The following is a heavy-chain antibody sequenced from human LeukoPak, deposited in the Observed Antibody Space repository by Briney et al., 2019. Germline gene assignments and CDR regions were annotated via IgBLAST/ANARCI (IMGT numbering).Heavy chain of an antibody. Sequence: ASVKVSCKASGYTFTGYYMHWVRQAPGQGLEWMGWINTNTGNPTYAQGFTGRFVFSLDTSVSTAYLQISSLKAEDTAVYYCARGSSSSWKRGVDYWGQGTLVTVSS. D-gene: IGHD6-13*01. V-gene: IGHV7-4-1*02. CDR2: INTNTGNP. CDR1: GYTFTGYY. J-gene: IGHJ4*02. CDR3: ARGSSSSWKRGVDY.